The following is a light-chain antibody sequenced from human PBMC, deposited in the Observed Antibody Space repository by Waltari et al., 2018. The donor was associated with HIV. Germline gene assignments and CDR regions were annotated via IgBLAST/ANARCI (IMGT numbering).Light chain of an antibody. J-gene: IGLJ2*01. V-gene: IGLV2-14*03. CDR2: EGT. Sequence: QSALTQPASVSGSPGQSVTISCTGPTINYDSVSWYQQHPAKAPNLIIFEGTYRPSGISNRFSAAKSGNTASLTISGLQAEDEAHYYCSSYAASGSVIFGGGTNLTVL. CDR1: TINYDS. CDR3: SSYAASGSVI.